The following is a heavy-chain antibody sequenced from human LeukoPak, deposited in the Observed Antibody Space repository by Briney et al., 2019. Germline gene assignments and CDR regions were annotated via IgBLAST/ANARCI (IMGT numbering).Heavy chain of an antibody. Sequence: ASVKVSCKASGYSFSSYGITWVRQAPGQGLEWMGWINPNSGGTNYAQKFQGRVTMTRDTSISTAYMELSRLRSDDTAVYYCARDPFIYYYYGMDVWGQGTTVTVSS. J-gene: IGHJ6*02. V-gene: IGHV1-2*02. CDR1: GYSFSSYG. CDR3: ARDPFIYYYYGMDV. CDR2: INPNSGGT.